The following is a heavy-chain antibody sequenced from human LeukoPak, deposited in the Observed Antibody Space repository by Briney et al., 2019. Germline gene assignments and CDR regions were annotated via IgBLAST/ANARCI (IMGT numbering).Heavy chain of an antibody. CDR1: GFTFSVYW. CDR2: INKDGGEK. J-gene: IGHJ4*02. D-gene: IGHD1-26*01. Sequence: AGGSLRLSCAASGFTFSVYWMSWVRQAPGKGLEWVANINKDGGEKYYVDSVKGRFTISRDNAKNSLYLQMNSLRAEDTAVYYCAREVVGASSGDYWGQGTLVTVSS. V-gene: IGHV3-7*01. CDR3: AREVVGASSGDY.